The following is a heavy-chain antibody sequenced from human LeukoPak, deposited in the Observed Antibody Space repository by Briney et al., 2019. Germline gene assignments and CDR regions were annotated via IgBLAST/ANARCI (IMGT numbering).Heavy chain of an antibody. CDR2: MNPNSGNT. CDR3: ATFIVGAKFDP. Sequence: ASVKVSCKASGYTFTSYGISWVRQAPGQGLEWMGWMNPNSGNTAYAQKFQGRVTMTRNTSITTAYMELSSLRSDDTAVYYCATFIVGAKFDPWGQGTLVTVSS. J-gene: IGHJ5*02. V-gene: IGHV1-8*02. CDR1: GYTFTSYG. D-gene: IGHD1-26*01.